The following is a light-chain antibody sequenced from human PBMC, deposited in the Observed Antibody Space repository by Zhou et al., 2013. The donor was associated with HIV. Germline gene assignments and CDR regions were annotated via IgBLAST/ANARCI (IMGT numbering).Light chain of an antibody. CDR3: QQYNTYPIT. CDR2: DAS. J-gene: IGKJ5*01. Sequence: GDRVTITCRASQSISSWLAWYQQKPGKAPKLLIYDASNLETGVPRRFSGRGSGTEFTLTISSLQPEDIATYYCQQYNTYPITFGQGTRLEI. V-gene: IGKV1-5*01. CDR1: QSISSW.